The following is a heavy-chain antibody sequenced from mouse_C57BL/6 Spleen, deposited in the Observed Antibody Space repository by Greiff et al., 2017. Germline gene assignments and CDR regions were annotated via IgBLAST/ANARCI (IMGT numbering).Heavy chain of an antibody. V-gene: IGHV1-55*01. CDR2: IYPGSGST. J-gene: IGHJ4*01. CDR3: ARREKILGDYYAMDY. D-gene: IGHD1-1*02. CDR1: GYTFTSYW. Sequence: QVQLKQPGAELVKPGASVKMSCKASGYTFTSYWITWVKQRPGQGLEWIGDIYPGSGSTNYNEKFKSKATLTVDTSSSTAYMQLSSLTSEDSAVYYCARREKILGDYYAMDYWGQGTSVTVSS.